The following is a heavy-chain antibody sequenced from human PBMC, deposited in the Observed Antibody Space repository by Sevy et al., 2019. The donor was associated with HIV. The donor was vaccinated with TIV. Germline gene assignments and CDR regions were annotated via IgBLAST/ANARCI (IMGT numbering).Heavy chain of an antibody. CDR2: LSFGCGKT. CDR1: GFAFYDYS. CDR3: AGEGCTRPHDY. J-gene: IGHJ4*02. V-gene: IGHV3-23*01. D-gene: IGHD2-8*01. Sequence: GGSLRLSCAASGFAFYDYSMSWVRQAPGKGLEWVATLSFGCGKTIYADSVKGRFTISRDNWKNSFYLEMDNLRVEDAALYYCAGEGCTRPHDYWGQGTRVTVSS.